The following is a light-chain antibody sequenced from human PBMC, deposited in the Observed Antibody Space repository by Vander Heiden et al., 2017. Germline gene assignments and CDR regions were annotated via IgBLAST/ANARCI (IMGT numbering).Light chain of an antibody. Sequence: DIVLTQSPATLSLSPGERATLSCRASQTVTRYLAWYQQKPGQAPRLLIYDASNRATGIPARFSGSGSGTDFSLTISSLEPEDFAVYYCQQRGSWPPSITFGQGTRLEIK. J-gene: IGKJ5*01. CDR1: QTVTRY. CDR2: DAS. CDR3: QQRGSWPPSIT. V-gene: IGKV3-11*01.